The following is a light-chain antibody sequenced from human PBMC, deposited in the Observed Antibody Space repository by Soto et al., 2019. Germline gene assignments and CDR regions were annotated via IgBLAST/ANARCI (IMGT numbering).Light chain of an antibody. J-gene: IGLJ3*02. CDR3: SSYISMIVRV. Sequence: QSLLTQPXSVSGSPGQSITISCTGTSSDVGGYDFVSWYQHHPGKAPRLIIYQVSNRPSGVSNRFSGSKSGNTASLTISGLQPEDEADYYCSSYISMIVRVFGGGTKVTVL. CDR2: QVS. V-gene: IGLV2-14*01. CDR1: SSDVGGYDF.